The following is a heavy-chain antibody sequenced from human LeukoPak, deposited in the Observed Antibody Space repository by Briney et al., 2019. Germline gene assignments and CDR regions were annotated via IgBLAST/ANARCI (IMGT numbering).Heavy chain of an antibody. Sequence: PGGSLRLSCAASGFTFSSYSMNWVRPAPGKGVEWVSSISSSSYIYYTDSVKGRFTISRDNAKNSLYLQMNSLRAEDTAVYYCAREGNSIAAAASYYYYMDVWGKGTTVTISS. CDR1: GFTFSSYS. D-gene: IGHD6-13*01. CDR2: ISSSSYI. V-gene: IGHV3-21*01. CDR3: AREGNSIAAAASYYYYMDV. J-gene: IGHJ6*03.